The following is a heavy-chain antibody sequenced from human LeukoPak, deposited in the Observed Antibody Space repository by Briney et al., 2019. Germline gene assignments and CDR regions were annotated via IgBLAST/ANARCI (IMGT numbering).Heavy chain of an antibody. CDR3: ARDRVTTMVQFDI. D-gene: IGHD3-10*01. CDR1: GYTFTSYG. CDR2: ISAYNGNT. J-gene: IGHJ3*02. Sequence: GAAVKVSFKSSGYTFTSYGISWVRQAPGQGREWVGRISAYNGNTNYAEKVQGRVTMTKDTSTSTVYMELRRLRSDDTAVYYCARDRVTTMVQFDIWGQGTMVTVSS. V-gene: IGHV1-18*01.